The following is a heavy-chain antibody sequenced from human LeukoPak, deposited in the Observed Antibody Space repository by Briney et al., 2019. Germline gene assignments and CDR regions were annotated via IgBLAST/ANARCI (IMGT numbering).Heavy chain of an antibody. Sequence: PGGSLRLSCEVSGFTFSNYGMHWVRQAPGKGLEWLALIWYDGRTKFHADSVKGRFTISRDNSANTLYLQMSSLRVEDTAVYYCAREWGRIAVAGGPGYWGQGARLTVSS. D-gene: IGHD6-19*01. CDR3: AREWGRIAVAGGPGY. CDR1: GFTFSNYG. J-gene: IGHJ4*02. V-gene: IGHV3-33*01. CDR2: IWYDGRTK.